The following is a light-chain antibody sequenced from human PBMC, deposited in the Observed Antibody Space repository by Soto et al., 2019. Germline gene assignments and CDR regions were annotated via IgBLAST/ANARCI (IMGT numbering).Light chain of an antibody. CDR1: SSNIGVNS. V-gene: IGLV1-51*01. J-gene: IGLJ1*01. CDR3: GEMDSSPSVYE. Sequence: SVMAQPPSVSAAPGQRVSISCSGSSSNIGVNSVSWYQQLPGTAPTLLIYDDDKRPSGIPDRFSGSKFGTSATLGITVFESGDEDDYYPGEMDSSPSVYEFGNGTEVTV. CDR2: DDD.